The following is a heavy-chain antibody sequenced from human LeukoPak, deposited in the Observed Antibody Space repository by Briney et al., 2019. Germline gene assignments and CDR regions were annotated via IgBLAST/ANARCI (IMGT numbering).Heavy chain of an antibody. CDR1: GGSISSYY. CDR3: ARAGTKVRYFAWSTDY. J-gene: IGHJ4*02. Sequence: SETLSLTCTVSGGSISSYYWSWIRKPAGKGLKWIGRIYTSGSTNYNPSLKSRVTMSVDKSKNQFSLKLSSVTAADTAVYYCARAGTKVRYFAWSTDYWGQGTLVTVSS. D-gene: IGHD3-9*01. V-gene: IGHV4-4*07. CDR2: IYTSGST.